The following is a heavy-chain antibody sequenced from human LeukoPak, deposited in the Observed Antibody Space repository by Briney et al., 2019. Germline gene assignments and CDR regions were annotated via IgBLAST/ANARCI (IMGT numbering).Heavy chain of an antibody. V-gene: IGHV3-23*01. J-gene: IGHJ3*02. CDR3: AKDSEATITPLSAFDT. CDR1: GFSFRNYA. D-gene: IGHD4-23*01. Sequence: GGSLRLSCAASGFSFRNYAISWVRQAPGKGLEWVSSISGSGGSTYSADSVKGRFTISRENSNNTLYLQMNSLRADDTAMYYCAKDSEATITPLSAFDTWGQGTMVTVSS. CDR2: ISGSGGST.